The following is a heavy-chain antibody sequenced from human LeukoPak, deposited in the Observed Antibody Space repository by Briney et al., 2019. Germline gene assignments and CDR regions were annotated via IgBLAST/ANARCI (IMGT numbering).Heavy chain of an antibody. CDR2: ISYDGSNK. CDR1: GFTFSNCG. Sequence: AGRSLRLSCAASGFTFSNCGMHWVRQAPGKGLEWVAVISYDGSNKYYADSVKGRFTISRDNSKNTLYLQMNSLRAEDTAVYYCAKNQDAGYSSSCLDYWGQGTLVTVSS. J-gene: IGHJ4*02. CDR3: AKNQDAGYSSSCLDY. V-gene: IGHV3-30*18. D-gene: IGHD6-13*01.